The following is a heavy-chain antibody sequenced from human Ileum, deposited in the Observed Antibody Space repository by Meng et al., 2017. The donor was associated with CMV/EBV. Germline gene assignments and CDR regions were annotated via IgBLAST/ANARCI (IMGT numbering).Heavy chain of an antibody. V-gene: IGHV3-7*01. CDR2: IKRDGFEK. J-gene: IGHJ4*01. CDR1: GFTFSNYW. D-gene: IGHD3-16*01. Sequence: GESLKISCEASGFTFSNYWMTWVRQAPGKGLEWVANIKRDGFEKYYVDSVKGRFTISRDNAKNSLYLQMNSLRAEDTAVYYCTNGPFNSGLFGVQDYWGQGTLVTVSS. CDR3: TNGPFNSGLFGVQDY.